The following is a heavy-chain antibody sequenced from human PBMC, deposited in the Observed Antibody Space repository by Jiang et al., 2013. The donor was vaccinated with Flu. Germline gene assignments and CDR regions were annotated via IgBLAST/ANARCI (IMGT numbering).Heavy chain of an antibody. CDR2: SSSSSYI. Sequence: SSSSSYIYYADSVKGRFTISRDNAKNSLYLQMNSLRAEDTAVYYCARDLSSDSWGQGTLATVSS. D-gene: IGHD3-9*01. J-gene: IGHJ4*02. V-gene: IGHV3-21*01. CDR3: ARDLSSDS.